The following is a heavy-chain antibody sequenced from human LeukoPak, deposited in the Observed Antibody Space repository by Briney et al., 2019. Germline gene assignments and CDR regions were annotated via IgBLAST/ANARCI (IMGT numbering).Heavy chain of an antibody. Sequence: GGSLRLSCAASGFTFSSYAMSWIRQAPGKGLEWVSAISGSGGSTYYADSVKGRFTISRDNSKNTLYLQMNSLRAEDTAVYYCARFPRLQYYFDYWGQGTLVTVSS. J-gene: IGHJ4*02. CDR3: ARFPRLQYYFDY. D-gene: IGHD3-10*01. V-gene: IGHV3-23*01. CDR1: GFTFSSYA. CDR2: ISGSGGST.